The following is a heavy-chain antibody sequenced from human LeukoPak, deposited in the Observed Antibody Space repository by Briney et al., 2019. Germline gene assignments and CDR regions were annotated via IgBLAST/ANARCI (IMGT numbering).Heavy chain of an antibody. Sequence: PGRSLRLSCAASGFTFSSYAIYWVRQAPGKGLEWVSGISGSGGDTYFADSVKGRFTISRDNSKNTVFLQMDSLRAEDTAVYYCAKTTAGYSSGRYPGWPVDYWGQGTLVTVSS. CDR1: GFTFSSYA. CDR2: ISGSGGDT. CDR3: AKTTAGYSSGRYPGWPVDY. J-gene: IGHJ4*02. V-gene: IGHV3-23*01. D-gene: IGHD6-19*01.